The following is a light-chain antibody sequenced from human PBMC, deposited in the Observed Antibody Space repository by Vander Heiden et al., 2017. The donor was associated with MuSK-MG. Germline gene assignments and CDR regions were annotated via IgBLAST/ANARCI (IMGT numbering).Light chain of an antibody. Sequence: EIVLTQPPTTLSLSPRERATLSCRSSQSVSSYLAWYQQKPGQAPRLLIYDASTRATGIPARFSGSGSGTDFTLTISSLEPEDFAVYYCHQRFNWPLTFGGGTKVEIK. J-gene: IGKJ4*01. V-gene: IGKV3-11*01. CDR2: DAS. CDR1: QSVSSY. CDR3: HQRFNWPLT.